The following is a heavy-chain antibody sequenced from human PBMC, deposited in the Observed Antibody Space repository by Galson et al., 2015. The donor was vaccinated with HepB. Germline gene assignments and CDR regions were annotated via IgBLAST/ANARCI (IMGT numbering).Heavy chain of an antibody. D-gene: IGHD1-26*01. V-gene: IGHV3-74*03. J-gene: IGHJ6*02. CDR3: AGLGGTFGVDV. Sequence: PLRLSGAASGFTFSLYWIHWVRQTPGEGLVWVSAANSEGNIVKYADSVKGRSTISRDKAKNTVYLQMDSLRAEDMAVYYCAGLGGTFGVDVWGQGTTVTVSS. CDR1: GFTFSLYW. CDR2: ANSEGNIV.